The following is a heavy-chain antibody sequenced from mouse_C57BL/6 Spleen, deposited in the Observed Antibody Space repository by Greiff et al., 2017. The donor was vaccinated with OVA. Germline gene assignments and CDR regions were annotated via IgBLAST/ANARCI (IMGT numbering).Heavy chain of an antibody. CDR1: GYTFTSYT. D-gene: IGHD2-2*01. CDR3: ARVYGYDAWFAY. J-gene: IGHJ3*01. V-gene: IGHV1-4*01. CDR2: INPSSGYT. Sequence: LVESGAELARPGASVKMSCKASGYTFTSYTMHWVKQRPGQGLEWIGYINPSSGYTKYNQKFKDKATLTADKSSSTAYMQLSSLTSEDSAVYYCARVYGYDAWFAYWGQGTLVTVSA.